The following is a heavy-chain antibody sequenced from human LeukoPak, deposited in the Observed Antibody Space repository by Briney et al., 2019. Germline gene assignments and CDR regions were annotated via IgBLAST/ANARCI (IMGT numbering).Heavy chain of an antibody. CDR2: IGGSSGST. J-gene: IGHJ4*02. Sequence: GGSLRLSCAASGFTFSSYAMSWVRQAPGKGLEWVSAIGGSSGSTYYADSVKGRFTISRDNSKNPLYLQLNSLRAEDTAVYYCAKVRILVGSGSWDYWGQGTLVTVSS. CDR1: GFTFSSYA. V-gene: IGHV3-23*01. D-gene: IGHD3-10*01. CDR3: AKVRILVGSGSWDY.